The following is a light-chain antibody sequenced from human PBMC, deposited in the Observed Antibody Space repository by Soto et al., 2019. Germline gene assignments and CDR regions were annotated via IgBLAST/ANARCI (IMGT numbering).Light chain of an antibody. J-gene: IGLJ2*01. CDR2: QHS. CDR3: QAWDSSTVV. CDR1: KLGDKY. Sequence: SYELTQPPSVSVSPGQTASITCSGDKLGDKYACWYQQKPGQSPVLVIYQHSKRPSGIPERFSGSNSGNTATLTISGTQAMDEADYYCQAWDSSTVVFRGGTKLTVL. V-gene: IGLV3-1*01.